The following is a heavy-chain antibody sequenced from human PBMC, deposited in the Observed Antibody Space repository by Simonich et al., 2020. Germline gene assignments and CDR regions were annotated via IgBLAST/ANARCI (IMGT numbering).Heavy chain of an antibody. V-gene: IGHV3-21*01. CDR3: ARDVDTAMVFDY. CDR1: GFTFSSYS. J-gene: IGHJ4*02. D-gene: IGHD5-18*01. Sequence: EVQLVESGGGLVKPGGSLRLSCAASGFTFSSYSMNWVRQAPGKGREWVSSISSSSSSIYYADSGKGRFTISRDNAKNSLYLQMNSLRAEDTAVYYCARDVDTAMVFDYWGQGTLVTVSS. CDR2: ISSSSSSI.